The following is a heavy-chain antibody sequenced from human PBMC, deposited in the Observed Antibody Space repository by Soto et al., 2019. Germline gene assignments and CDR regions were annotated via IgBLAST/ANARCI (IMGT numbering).Heavy chain of an antibody. CDR1: GYSFTSYW. V-gene: IGHV5-51*01. CDR3: ARHLPKPSIAAAHWVYYYYYMDV. J-gene: IGHJ6*03. Sequence: PGESLKISCKGSGYSFTSYWIGWVRQMPGKGLEWMGIIYPGDSDTRYSPSFQGQVTISADKSISTAYLQWSSLKASDTAMYYCARHLPKPSIAAAHWVYYYYYMDVWGKGTTVTVSS. CDR2: IYPGDSDT. D-gene: IGHD6-13*01.